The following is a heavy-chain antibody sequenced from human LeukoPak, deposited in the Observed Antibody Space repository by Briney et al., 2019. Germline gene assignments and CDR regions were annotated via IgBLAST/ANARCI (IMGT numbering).Heavy chain of an antibody. CDR3: AREVAHCGGDCYPSTTNWFDP. D-gene: IGHD2-21*02. J-gene: IGHJ5*02. CDR2: INPNSGGT. V-gene: IGHV1-2*02. Sequence: GASVKVSCKASGYTFTGYYMHWVRQAPGQGLEWMGWINPNSGGTNYAQKFQGRVTMTRDTSISTAYMELSRLRSDDTAVYYCAREVAHCGGDCYPSTTNWFDPWGQGTLVTVSS. CDR1: GYTFTGYY.